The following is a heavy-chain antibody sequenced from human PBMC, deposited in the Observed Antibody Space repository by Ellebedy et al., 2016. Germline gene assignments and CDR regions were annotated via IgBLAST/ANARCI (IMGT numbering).Heavy chain of an antibody. CDR2: INHSGST. CDR1: GGSFSGYY. D-gene: IGHD2-15*01. V-gene: IGHV4-34*01. J-gene: IGHJ5*02. Sequence: SETLSLXXAVYGGSFSGYYWSWIRQPPGKGLEWIGEINHSGSTNYNPSLKSRVTISVDTSKNQFSLKLSSVTAADTAVYYCARGLVVAARGGWFNPWGQGTLVTVSS. CDR3: ARGLVVAARGGWFNP.